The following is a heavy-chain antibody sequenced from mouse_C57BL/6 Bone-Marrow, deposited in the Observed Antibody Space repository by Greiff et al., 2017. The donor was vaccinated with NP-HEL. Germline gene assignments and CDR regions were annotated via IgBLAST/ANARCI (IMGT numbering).Heavy chain of an antibody. J-gene: IGHJ4*01. V-gene: IGHV1-82*01. Sequence: VQLQESGPELVKPGASVKISCKASGYSFSSSWMNWVKQRPGKGLEWIGRIYPGDGDTNYNGKFKGKATLTADQSSSTAYMQLSSLTSEDSAVYFCANPNSSDYAMDYWGQGTSVTVSS. CDR1: GYSFSSSW. CDR2: IYPGDGDT. CDR3: ANPNSSDYAMDY. D-gene: IGHD3-2*02.